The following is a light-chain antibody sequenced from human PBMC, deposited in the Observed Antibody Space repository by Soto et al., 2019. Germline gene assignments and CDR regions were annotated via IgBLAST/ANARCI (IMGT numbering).Light chain of an antibody. J-gene: IGLJ2*01. CDR1: SSDVGGYNY. CDR3: ISYAGSNNMV. Sequence: QSALTQPPSASGSPGQSVTISCTGTSSDVGGYNYVSWYQQHPGKVPKLMIYEVSKRPSGVPDRFSGSESGNTASLTVSGLQDEDEADYYCISYAGSNNMVFGGGTKLTVL. CDR2: EVS. V-gene: IGLV2-8*01.